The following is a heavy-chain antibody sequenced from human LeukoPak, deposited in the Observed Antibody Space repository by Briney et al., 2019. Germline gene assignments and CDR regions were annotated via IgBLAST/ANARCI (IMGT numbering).Heavy chain of an antibody. CDR3: AKLNDNYYYYGMDV. CDR2: ISDIGRA. V-gene: IGHV3-23*01. Sequence: PGGSLRLSCAASGFTFSSYSMNWVRQAPGKGLEWVSGISDIGRAYYADSVKGRFTISRDNSKNTLYLQMNGLRAEDTAVYYCAKLNDNYYYYGMDVWGQGTTVTVSS. D-gene: IGHD2-8*01. J-gene: IGHJ6*02. CDR1: GFTFSSYS.